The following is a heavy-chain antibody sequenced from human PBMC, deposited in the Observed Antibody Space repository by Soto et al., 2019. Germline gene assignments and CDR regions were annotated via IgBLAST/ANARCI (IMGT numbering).Heavy chain of an antibody. CDR1: GFTFSSYS. CDR2: ISSSSSYI. J-gene: IGHJ4*02. Sequence: EVQLVESGGGLVKPGGSLRLSCAASGFTFSSYSMNWVRQAPGKGMEWVSSISSSSSYIYYADSVKGRFTISRDNAKNSLYLQMNSMRAADKAVYDCARDQPGYSYGYGLGYWGQGTLVTVSS. D-gene: IGHD5-18*01. CDR3: ARDQPGYSYGYGLGY. V-gene: IGHV3-21*01.